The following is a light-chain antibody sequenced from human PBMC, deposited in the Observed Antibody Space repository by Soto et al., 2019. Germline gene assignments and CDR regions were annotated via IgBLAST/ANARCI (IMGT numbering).Light chain of an antibody. CDR2: DVS. CDR3: SSYTSSSTLFYV. CDR1: SSDVGGYNF. Sequence: QSALTQPASVSGSPGQSITISCTGSSSDVGGYNFVSWYQQHPGKAPKLMIYDVSYRPSGVSIRFSGSKSGNTASLTISGLQAEDEADYYCSSYTSSSTLFYVFGTGTKVTVL. V-gene: IGLV2-14*03. J-gene: IGLJ1*01.